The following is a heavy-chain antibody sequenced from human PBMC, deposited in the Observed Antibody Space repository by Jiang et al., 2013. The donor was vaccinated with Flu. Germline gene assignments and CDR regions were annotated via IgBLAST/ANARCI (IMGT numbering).Heavy chain of an antibody. D-gene: IGHD5-24*01. V-gene: IGHV1-3*01. CDR2: INAGDGNX. J-gene: IGHJ4*02. CDR3: ARDRMGMPTIY. CDR1: GYTFTAYP. Sequence: KASGYTFTAYPMHWVRQAPGQGLEWMGWINAGDGNXKIFTEVPGQSHFTRDTSASTAYMELSSLRSEDTAVYFCARDRMGMPTIYWGQGTVVTVSS.